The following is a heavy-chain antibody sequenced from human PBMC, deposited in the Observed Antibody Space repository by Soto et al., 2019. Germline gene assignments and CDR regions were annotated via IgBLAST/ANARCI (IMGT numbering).Heavy chain of an antibody. CDR1: GYTFTSYD. J-gene: IGHJ5*02. CDR3: AREKSSSGTQWFDP. Sequence: QVQMVQSGAEVKKPGASVKVSCKASGYTFTSYDINWVRQAIGQGLEWMGWMNPISGNTGNAQKFQGRVTMTRNTTISTAYMELRSLIFEDTARYYFAREKSSSGTQWFDPWGQGTLVTVSS. CDR2: MNPISGNT. D-gene: IGHD1-1*01. V-gene: IGHV1-8*01.